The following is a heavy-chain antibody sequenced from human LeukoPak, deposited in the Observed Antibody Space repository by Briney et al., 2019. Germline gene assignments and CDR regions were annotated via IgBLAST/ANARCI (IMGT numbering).Heavy chain of an antibody. CDR3: AIGLSLFCTRPYFDF. D-gene: IGHD3-10*02. CDR2: FDSEDADT. CDR1: EQILTALS. Sequence: ASVKVSGTVVEQILTALSRHWVRRSPGQGLEWMGGFDSEDADTIYAHKFQGRVTMTEDTSTDTAYMELSSLRSEDTAVYYCAIGLSLFCTRPYFDFWGQGTLVTVSS. J-gene: IGHJ4*02. V-gene: IGHV1-24*01.